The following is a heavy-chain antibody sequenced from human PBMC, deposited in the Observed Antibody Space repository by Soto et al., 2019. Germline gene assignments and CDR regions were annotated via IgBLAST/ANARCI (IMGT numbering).Heavy chain of an antibody. J-gene: IGHJ4*02. D-gene: IGHD5-12*01. CDR2: IYYSGST. V-gene: IGHV4-39*01. Sequence: QLQLQESGPGLVKPSETLSLTCTVSGGSISSSSYYWGWIRQPPGKGLEWIGSIYYSGSTYYNPSLKSRVTISVDTSKNQFSLKLSSVTAADTAVYYCARRGGGYSGYDYVYWGQGTLVTVSS. CDR1: GGSISSSSYY. CDR3: ARRGGGYSGYDYVY.